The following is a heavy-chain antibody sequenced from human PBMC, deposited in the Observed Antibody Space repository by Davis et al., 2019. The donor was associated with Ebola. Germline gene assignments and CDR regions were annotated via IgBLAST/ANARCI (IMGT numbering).Heavy chain of an antibody. J-gene: IGHJ5*02. CDR1: GGSISSSSYY. CDR3: ARVKSLVFDP. D-gene: IGHD6-13*01. V-gene: IGHV4-39*07. Sequence: MPSETLSLTCTVSGGSISSSSYYWGWIRQPPGKGLEWIGTIYYSGTTNYNPSLKSRVTISVDTSKNQFSLKLSSVTAADTAVYYCARVKSLVFDPWGQGTLVTVSS. CDR2: IYYSGTT.